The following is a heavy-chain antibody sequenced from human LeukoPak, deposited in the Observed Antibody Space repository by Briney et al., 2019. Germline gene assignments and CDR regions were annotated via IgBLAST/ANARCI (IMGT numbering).Heavy chain of an antibody. CDR3: TRDQTPYY. Sequence: GGSLRLSCTASGFTFGDYAMTWVRQAPGKGLEWVGFIRSEVYGGTPEYAASVKGRFTISRDDYKGIAYLQMNSLRPEDTAVYYCTRDQTPYYWGQGTLVTVSS. V-gene: IGHV3-49*04. J-gene: IGHJ4*02. CDR2: IRSEVYGGTP. CDR1: GFTFGDYA.